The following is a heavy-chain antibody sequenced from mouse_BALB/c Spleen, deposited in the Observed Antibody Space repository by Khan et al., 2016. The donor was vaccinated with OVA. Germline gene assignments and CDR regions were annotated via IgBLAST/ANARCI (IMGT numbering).Heavy chain of an antibody. CDR3: ARDGNLDY. CDR1: GYTFTNSW. D-gene: IGHD2-1*01. J-gene: IGHJ2*01. CDR2: IYPGDGNT. V-gene: IGHV1-82*01. Sequence: QVQLQQSGPELVKPGASVKISCKTSGYTFTNSWINWVKQRPGQGPEWIGRIYPGDGNTHYNGKFRGKAPLTADTSSSTAHMQLSSLTSVDSAVYFCARDGNLDYWGQGTTLTVSS.